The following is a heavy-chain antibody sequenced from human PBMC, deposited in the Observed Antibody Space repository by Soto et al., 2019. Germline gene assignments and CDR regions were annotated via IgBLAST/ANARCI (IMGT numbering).Heavy chain of an antibody. CDR1: GGSISSGGYY. CDR2: IYSSGST. D-gene: IGHD5-18*01. CDR3: AIDGKGEDTYGYWFDP. Sequence: SETLSLTCTVTGGSISSGGYYWHWIRQHPGKGLEYIGYIYSSGSTYYNPSLESRVTISVDTSKNQFSLELSSVTDADTAVYYCAIDGKGEDTYGYWFDPWSQGTLVTVSS. V-gene: IGHV4-31*03. J-gene: IGHJ5*02.